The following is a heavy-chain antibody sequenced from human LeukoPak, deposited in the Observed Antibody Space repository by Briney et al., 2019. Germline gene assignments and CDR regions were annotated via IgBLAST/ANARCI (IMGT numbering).Heavy chain of an antibody. D-gene: IGHD4-11*01. Sequence: GSLRLPCVVSGFIFSSYSMNWVRQAPGKGLEWVSSISSSSSYIYYADSVKGRFTISRDNDKNSLYLQMNSLRAEDTAVYYCVGTVTTVVDNWGKGTTVTVSS. CDR3: VGTVTTVVDN. CDR2: ISSSSSYI. CDR1: GFIFSSYS. J-gene: IGHJ6*04. V-gene: IGHV3-21*01.